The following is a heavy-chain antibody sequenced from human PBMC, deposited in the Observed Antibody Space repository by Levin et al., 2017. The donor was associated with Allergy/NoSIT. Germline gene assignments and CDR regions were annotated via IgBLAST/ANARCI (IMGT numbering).Heavy chain of an antibody. CDR1: GYSFTYYW. V-gene: IGHV5-51*01. J-gene: IGHJ4*01. CDR3: ARAQRGDDYGGNVLYY. Sequence: KVSCKGSGYSFTYYWIGWVRQMPGKGLEWMGIIYPGDSDAKYSPSFRGQVTFSADKSISTAYLHWSSLKTSDTATYYCARAQRGDDYGGNVLYYWGQGTLVTVSS. CDR2: IYPGDSDA. D-gene: IGHD4-23*01.